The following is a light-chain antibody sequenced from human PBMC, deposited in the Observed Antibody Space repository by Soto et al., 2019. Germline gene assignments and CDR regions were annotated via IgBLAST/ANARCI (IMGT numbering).Light chain of an antibody. CDR1: QSVSSS. J-gene: IGKJ5*01. Sequence: EIVLTQSPATLSLSPGERATLSCRASQSVSSSLAWYQQRPGQAPRLLIYGASTRATGIPARFSGSGSGTEFTLTISSLQSEDFAVYYCQQYNNWPSITFGQGTRLEIK. CDR3: QQYNNWPSIT. CDR2: GAS. V-gene: IGKV3-15*01.